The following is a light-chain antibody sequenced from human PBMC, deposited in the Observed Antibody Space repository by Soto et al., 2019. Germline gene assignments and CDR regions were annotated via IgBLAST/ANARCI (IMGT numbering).Light chain of an antibody. Sequence: QSVLTQPPSASGTPGQRVTISCSGSSSNIGSNTVNWYQQLPGTAPKLLIYSNNQRPSGVPDRFSGSKSGTSASLAISGLQSADEADYYCAAWDDSLIGIFGTGTKLTVL. J-gene: IGLJ1*01. V-gene: IGLV1-44*01. CDR1: SSNIGSNT. CDR2: SNN. CDR3: AAWDDSLIGI.